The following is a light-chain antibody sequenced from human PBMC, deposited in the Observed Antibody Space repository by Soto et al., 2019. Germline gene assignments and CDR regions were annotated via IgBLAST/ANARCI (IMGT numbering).Light chain of an antibody. CDR2: DAS. Sequence: EIVLTQSPATLSLSPGERATLSCRASQSVSTYLAWYQQKPGQAPRLLIYDASNRATGIPARFSGSGSGTDFTLTISSLEPEDVAVYYCLQRITWPWTFGQGTKVEIK. CDR3: LQRITWPWT. CDR1: QSVSTY. J-gene: IGKJ1*01. V-gene: IGKV3-11*01.